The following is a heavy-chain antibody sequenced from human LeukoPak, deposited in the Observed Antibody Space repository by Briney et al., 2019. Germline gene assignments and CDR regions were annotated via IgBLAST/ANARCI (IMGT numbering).Heavy chain of an antibody. J-gene: IGHJ3*02. V-gene: IGHV4-39*07. CDR1: GGSISSGSYY. Sequence: SETPSLTCTVSGGSISSGSYYWGWIRQPPGKGLEWIGSIYYSGSTYYNPSLKSRVTISVDTSKNQFSLKLSSVTAADTAVYYCAGARGGDSHGLHDAFDIWGQGTMVTVSS. CDR3: AGARGGDSHGLHDAFDI. D-gene: IGHD2-21*01. CDR2: IYYSGST.